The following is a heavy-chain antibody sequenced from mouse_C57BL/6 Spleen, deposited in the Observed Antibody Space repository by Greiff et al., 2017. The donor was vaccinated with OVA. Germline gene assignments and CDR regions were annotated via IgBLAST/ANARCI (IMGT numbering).Heavy chain of an antibody. Sequence: QVQLQQPGAELVMPGASVKLSCKASGYTFTSYWMHWVKQRPGQGLEWIGEIDPSDSYTNYNQKFKGKSTLTVDKSSSTAYMQLSSLTSEDSAVYYCARSRITTVSSQGYFDVWGTGTTVTVSS. CDR3: ARSRITTVSSQGYFDV. J-gene: IGHJ1*03. CDR2: IDPSDSYT. CDR1: GYTFTSYW. V-gene: IGHV1-69*01. D-gene: IGHD1-1*01.